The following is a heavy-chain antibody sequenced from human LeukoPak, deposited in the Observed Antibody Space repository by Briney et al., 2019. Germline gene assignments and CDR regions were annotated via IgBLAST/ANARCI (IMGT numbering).Heavy chain of an antibody. Sequence: PGGSLRLSCAASGFTFSSYSMNWVRQPPGKGLEWVSSISSTSTYISYADSVKGRFTISRDNAKNSLYLQMNSLRAEDTAVYYWVRDGEYSTGWYQYWGQGTLVTVSS. D-gene: IGHD6-19*01. CDR2: ISSTSTYI. CDR1: GFTFSSYS. V-gene: IGHV3-21*01. CDR3: VRDGEYSTGWYQY. J-gene: IGHJ4*02.